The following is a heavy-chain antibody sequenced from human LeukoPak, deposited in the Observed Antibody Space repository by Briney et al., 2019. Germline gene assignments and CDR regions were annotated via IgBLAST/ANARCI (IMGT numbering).Heavy chain of an antibody. D-gene: IGHD3-3*01. CDR2: INPNSGGT. CDR1: GYTLTELS. V-gene: IGHV1-2*02. J-gene: IGHJ4*02. CDR3: ARASRGGIRFLEWLLGY. Sequence: ASVKVSCKVSGYTLTELSMHWVRQAPGQGLEWMGWINPNSGGTNYAQKFQGRVTMTRDTSISTAYMELSRLRSDDTAVYYCARASRGGIRFLEWLLGYWGQGTLVTVSS.